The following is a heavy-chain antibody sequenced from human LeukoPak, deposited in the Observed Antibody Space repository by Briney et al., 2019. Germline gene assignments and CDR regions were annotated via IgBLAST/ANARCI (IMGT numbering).Heavy chain of an antibody. V-gene: IGHV3-21*01. Sequence: PGGSLRLSCAASGFTFSSYSMNWVRQAPGKGLEWVTSISSSSSYIYYADSVKGRFTISRDNAKNSLYLQMNSLRAEDTAVYYCATDPYGGYSSDRGMDVWGQGTTVTVSS. J-gene: IGHJ6*02. CDR2: ISSSSSYI. D-gene: IGHD5-18*01. CDR3: ATDPYGGYSSDRGMDV. CDR1: GFTFSSYS.